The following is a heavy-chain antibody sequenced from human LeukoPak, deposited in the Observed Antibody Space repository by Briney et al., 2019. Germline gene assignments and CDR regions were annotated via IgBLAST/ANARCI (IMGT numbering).Heavy chain of an antibody. D-gene: IGHD3-16*01. CDR1: NGSINSYY. CDR2: ISYSGNT. Sequence: PSETLSLTCTVSNGSINSYYWSWIRQPPGKGLEWIGYISYSGNTNPNPSLRSRVTISADTSKNKLSLKLNSVTAADTAAYYCATAPLGRFSFDYWGQGALVTVSS. V-gene: IGHV4-59*01. CDR3: ATAPLGRFSFDY. J-gene: IGHJ4*02.